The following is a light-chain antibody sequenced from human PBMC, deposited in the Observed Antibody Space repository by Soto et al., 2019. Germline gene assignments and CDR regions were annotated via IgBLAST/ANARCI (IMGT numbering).Light chain of an antibody. CDR3: NSFTTSSTYV. V-gene: IGLV2-18*02. J-gene: IGLJ1*01. CDR2: DVT. Sequence: LTQPPSVSGSPGQSVAISCTGTSSDVGSYNRVAWYQQPPGTAPKLIIYDVTNRPSGVPDRFSGSKSGNTASLTISGLQAEDEADYYCNSFTTSSTYVFGTGTKVTVL. CDR1: SSDVGSYNR.